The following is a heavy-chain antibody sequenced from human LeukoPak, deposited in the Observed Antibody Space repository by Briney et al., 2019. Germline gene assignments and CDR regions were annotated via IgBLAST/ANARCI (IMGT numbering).Heavy chain of an antibody. CDR1: GYTFTGYY. D-gene: IGHD3-10*01. CDR2: INPNSGGT. J-gene: IGHJ4*02. V-gene: IGHV1-2*06. CDR3: ARDITMVRGVIKHDY. Sequence: GASVKVSCKASGYTFTGYYMHWVRQAPGQGLEWMGRINPNSGGTNYAQKFQGRVTMTRDTSISTAYMELSRLRSDDTAAYYCARDITMVRGVIKHDYWGQGILVTVSS.